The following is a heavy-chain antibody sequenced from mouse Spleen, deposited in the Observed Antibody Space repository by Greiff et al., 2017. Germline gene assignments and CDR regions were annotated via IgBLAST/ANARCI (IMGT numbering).Heavy chain of an antibody. D-gene: IGHD1-1*01. Sequence: VQLQQSGPELVKPGASVKLSCKASGYTFTDYYINWVKQRPGQGLEWIARIYPGSGNTYYNEKFKGKATLTAEKSSSTAYMQLSSLTSEDSAVYFCARGGDYYYDGSPAWFAYWGQGTLVTVSA. CDR3: ARGGDYYYDGSPAWFAY. CDR1: GYTFTDYY. J-gene: IGHJ3*01. V-gene: IGHV1-76*01. CDR2: IYPGSGNT.